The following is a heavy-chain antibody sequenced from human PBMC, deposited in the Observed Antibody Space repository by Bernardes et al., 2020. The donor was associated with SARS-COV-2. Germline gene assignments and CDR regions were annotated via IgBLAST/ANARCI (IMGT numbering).Heavy chain of an antibody. CDR3: AIFRGGSWFDP. J-gene: IGHJ5*02. D-gene: IGHD3-10*01. CDR2: IYYSGST. Sequence: SETLSLTCTVSGGSISSYYWSWIRQPPGKGLEWIGYIYYSGSTNYNPSLKSRVTISVDTSKNQFSLKLSSVTAADTAVYYCAIFRGGSWFDPWGQGTLVTVSS. V-gene: IGHV4-59*08. CDR1: GGSISSYY.